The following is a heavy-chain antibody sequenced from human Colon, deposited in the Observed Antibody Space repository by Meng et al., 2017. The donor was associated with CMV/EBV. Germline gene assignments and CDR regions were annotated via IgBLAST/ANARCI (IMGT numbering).Heavy chain of an antibody. J-gene: IGHJ4*02. V-gene: IGHV3-23*01. CDR3: AKGTTLTTLDY. CDR1: GFTFSTYA. Sequence: GESLKISCAASGFTFSTYAMNWVRQAPGKGLEWVSGISGSGRSTYDADSVKGRFTISRDNSKNTLYLQMSSLRAEDTAVYYCAKGTTLTTLDYWGQGTLVTVSS. D-gene: IGHD4-11*01. CDR2: ISGSGRST.